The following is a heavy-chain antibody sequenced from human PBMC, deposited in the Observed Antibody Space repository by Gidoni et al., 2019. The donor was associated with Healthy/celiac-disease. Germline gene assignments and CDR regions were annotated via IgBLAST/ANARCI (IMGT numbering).Heavy chain of an antibody. V-gene: IGHV4-31*03. Sequence: QVQLQESGPGLVKPSQTLSLPCTVSGGSIRSGCYYWRWIRQHPGKGLEWIGYIYYSGSTYYNPSLKSRVTISVDTSKNQFSLKLSSVTAADTAVYYCARDRSYYYDSSGYYTGRYFDYWGQGTLVTVSS. CDR2: IYYSGST. D-gene: IGHD3-22*01. J-gene: IGHJ4*02. CDR3: ARDRSYYYDSSGYYTGRYFDY. CDR1: GGSIRSGCYY.